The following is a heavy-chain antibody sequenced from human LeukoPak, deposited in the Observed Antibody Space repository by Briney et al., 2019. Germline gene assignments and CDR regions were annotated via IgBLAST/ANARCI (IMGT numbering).Heavy chain of an antibody. D-gene: IGHD3-10*01. V-gene: IGHV1-46*01. J-gene: IGHJ4*02. Sequence: ASVKVSCKASGYTFTNYYMHWVRQAPGQGLEWMGIINPSGGSTSYAQKFQGRVTMTRDMSTSTVYMELSSLRPEDTAVYYCARENYGSGSLFDYWGQGTLVTVSS. CDR3: ARENYGSGSLFDY. CDR2: INPSGGST. CDR1: GYTFTNYY.